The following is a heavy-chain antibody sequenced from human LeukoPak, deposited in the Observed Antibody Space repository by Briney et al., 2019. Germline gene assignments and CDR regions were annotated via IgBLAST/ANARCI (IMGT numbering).Heavy chain of an antibody. J-gene: IGHJ4*02. CDR3: ARDMEAGWSVDY. CDR1: GFTFSDYY. D-gene: IGHD2-15*01. V-gene: IGHV3-11*04. Sequence: GGSLRLSRAASGFTFSDYYMSWIRQAPGKGLEWVSYISSSGSTIYYADSVKGRFTISRDNAKSSLYLQMNSLRAEDTAVYYCARDMEAGWSVDYWGQGTLVTVSS. CDR2: ISSSGSTI.